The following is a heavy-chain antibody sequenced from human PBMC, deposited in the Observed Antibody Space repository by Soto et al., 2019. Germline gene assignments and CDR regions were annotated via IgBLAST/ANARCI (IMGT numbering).Heavy chain of an antibody. D-gene: IGHD2-21*02. CDR1: GGTFSSYA. V-gene: IGHV1-18*01. J-gene: IGHJ3*02. Sequence: ASVKVSCKASGGTFSSYAISWVRQAPGQGLEWMGWISAYNGNTNYAQKLQGRVTMTTDTSTSTAYMELRSLRSDDTAVYYCASGPVAYCGGDCSSYAFDIWGQGTMVTVSS. CDR3: ASGPVAYCGGDCSSYAFDI. CDR2: ISAYNGNT.